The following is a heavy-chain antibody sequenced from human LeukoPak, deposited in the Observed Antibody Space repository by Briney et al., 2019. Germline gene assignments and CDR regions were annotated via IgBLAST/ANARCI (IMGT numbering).Heavy chain of an antibody. J-gene: IGHJ5*02. Sequence: PGGSLRLSCAASGFTFSSYGMHWVRQAPGKGLEWVAVISYDGSNKYYADSVKGRFTISRDNSKNTLYLQMNSLRAEDTAVYYCAKDRIVVVPAAGKWFDPWGQGTLVTVSS. CDR3: AKDRIVVVPAAGKWFDP. CDR2: ISYDGSNK. V-gene: IGHV3-30*18. D-gene: IGHD2-2*01. CDR1: GFTFSSYG.